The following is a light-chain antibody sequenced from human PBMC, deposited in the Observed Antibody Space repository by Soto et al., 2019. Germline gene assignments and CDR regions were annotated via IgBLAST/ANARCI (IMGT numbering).Light chain of an antibody. CDR1: QSVRDN. CDR2: GAS. J-gene: IGKJ4*01. Sequence: ETVMTQSPATLSVSPGERATLSCRASQSVRDNLAWYQQRPGQPPRLLIYGASIRATDIPARISGSEFGTEFTRTISSLQSEDFGVYYCQQYDNWPITFGGGTKVEIK. V-gene: IGKV3-15*01. CDR3: QQYDNWPIT.